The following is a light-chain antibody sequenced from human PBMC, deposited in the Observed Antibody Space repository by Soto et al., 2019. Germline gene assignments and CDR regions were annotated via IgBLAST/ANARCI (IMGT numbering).Light chain of an antibody. V-gene: IGLV2-14*01. CDR3: LSYTTRATLV. J-gene: IGLJ2*01. CDR1: RSDVGAYKH. CDR2: EVS. Sequence: QSALTQPAAVSGSPGQSITISCAGTRSDVGAYKHVSWYQHHAGKDPKLIFYEVSNRPSGVSDRFSGSKSDNTASLTISGLQAEDEAHYYCLSYTTRATLVFGGGTKLTVL.